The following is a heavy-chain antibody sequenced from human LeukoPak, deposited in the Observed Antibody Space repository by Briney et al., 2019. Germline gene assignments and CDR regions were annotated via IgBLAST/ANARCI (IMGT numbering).Heavy chain of an antibody. CDR2: IRYDGSNK. CDR1: GFTFSSYG. CDR3: ANLLWRNYHFWGWYNRFHP. Sequence: GGSLRLSCAASGFTFSSYGMHWVRQAPGKGLEWVAFIRYDGSNKYYADSVKGRFTISRDNSKNTLYLQMNSLRAEDTAVYYRANLLWRNYHFWGWYNRFHPRGPGTPVTVSS. J-gene: IGHJ5*02. V-gene: IGHV3-30*02. D-gene: IGHD3-3*01.